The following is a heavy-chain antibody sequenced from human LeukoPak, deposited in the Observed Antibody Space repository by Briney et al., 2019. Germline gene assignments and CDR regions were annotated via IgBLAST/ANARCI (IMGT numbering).Heavy chain of an antibody. D-gene: IGHD4-17*01. V-gene: IGHV3-53*01. Sequence: GGSLRLSCAASGFTVSNYYMSWVRQAPGKGLEWVSVIYSGGSTYYSDSVKGRFTISRDNSKNTLYLQMNSLRAEGTAVYYCARDRGDYGDLGIYFDYWGQGTLVTVSS. J-gene: IGHJ4*02. CDR3: ARDRGDYGDLGIYFDY. CDR2: IYSGGST. CDR1: GFTVSNYY.